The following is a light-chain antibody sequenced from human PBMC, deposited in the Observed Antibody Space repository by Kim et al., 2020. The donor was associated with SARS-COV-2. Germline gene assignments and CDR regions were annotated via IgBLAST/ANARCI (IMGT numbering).Light chain of an antibody. V-gene: IGLV3-1*01. Sequence: SYELTQPPSVSVSPGQTASITCSGDKLGDKYACWYQQKPGQSPVLVIYQDNKRPSGIPERFSGSNSGNTATLTISGTQAMDEADYYCQAWDSSTGV. CDR2: QDN. J-gene: IGLJ3*02. CDR1: KLGDKY. CDR3: QAWDSSTGV.